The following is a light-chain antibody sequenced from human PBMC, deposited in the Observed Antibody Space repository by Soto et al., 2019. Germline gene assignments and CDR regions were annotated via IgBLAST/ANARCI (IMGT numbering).Light chain of an antibody. CDR3: QSYDRSLSGWV. J-gene: IGLJ3*02. Sequence: QSVLTQPPSVSGAPGQRVTISCTGSSSNIGAGYDVHWYQQLPGTAPKLLIYGNSNRPSGIPDRFSGSKSGPSASLAITGLQAVDEADYYCQSYDRSLSGWVFGGGTKVTVL. CDR1: SSNIGAGYD. V-gene: IGLV1-40*01. CDR2: GNS.